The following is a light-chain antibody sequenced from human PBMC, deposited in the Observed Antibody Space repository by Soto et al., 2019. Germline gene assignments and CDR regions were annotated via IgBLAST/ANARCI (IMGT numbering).Light chain of an antibody. CDR2: EVS. CDR1: SSDVGGYNY. V-gene: IGLV2-14*01. Sequence: QSVLTQPASVSGSPGQSITISCTGTSSDVGGYNYVSWYQQHPGKAPKLMIYEVSNRPSGVSNRFSGSKSGNTASLTISGLPAEDEAYYYCSSYTSSSPVVFGGGTKLTVL. J-gene: IGLJ2*01. CDR3: SSYTSSSPVV.